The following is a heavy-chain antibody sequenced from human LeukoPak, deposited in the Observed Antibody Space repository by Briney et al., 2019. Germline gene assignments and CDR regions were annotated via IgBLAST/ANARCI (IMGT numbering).Heavy chain of an antibody. CDR3: AGTTRWLAFDY. CDR1: GDSINNYY. J-gene: IGHJ4*02. D-gene: IGHD5-12*01. V-gene: IGHV4-59*01. Sequence: PSETLSLTCTVSGDSINNYYWSWIRQPPGKRLEYIACAYNNGETNYNPSLKGRVAISVDTSKNHLSLNLSSVTAADTATYYCAGTTRWLAFDYWGQGILVTVSS. CDR2: AYNNGET.